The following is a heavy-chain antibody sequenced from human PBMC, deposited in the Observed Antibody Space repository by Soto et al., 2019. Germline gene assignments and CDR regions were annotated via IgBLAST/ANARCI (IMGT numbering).Heavy chain of an antibody. J-gene: IGHJ6*04. V-gene: IGHV3-9*01. Sequence: EVQLVESGGGLVQPGGSLRLSCAGSGATLQDYAMHWVRQAPGKGLEWVSGIYYNSNRIDYADSVKGRFTISRDNARKALYLQMNRLTTEDTGFYYCGKDISPGGMDVWGRGIMVTVSS. CDR1: GATLQDYA. CDR2: IYYNSNRI. CDR3: GKDISPGGMDV.